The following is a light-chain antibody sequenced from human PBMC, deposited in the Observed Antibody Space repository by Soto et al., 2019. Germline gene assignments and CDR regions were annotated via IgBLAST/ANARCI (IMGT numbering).Light chain of an antibody. CDR2: DAS. V-gene: IGKV3-20*01. CDR3: QQYGNSPLT. J-gene: IGKJ4*01. Sequence: EIVLPQSPGTLSLSPGERATLSCRASQSVSSSYLAWYQQKPGQAPRLLIYDASNRATGVPDRFSGSGSGTDFTLTISSLEPEDFAVYYCQQYGNSPLTFGEGTKVDIK. CDR1: QSVSSSY.